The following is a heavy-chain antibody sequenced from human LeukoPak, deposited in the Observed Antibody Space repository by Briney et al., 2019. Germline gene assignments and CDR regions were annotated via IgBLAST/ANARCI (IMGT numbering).Heavy chain of an antibody. CDR2: IYHSGGT. V-gene: IGHV4-4*02. Sequence: SETLSLTCAVSGGSISSSNWWSWVRQPPGKGLEWIGEIYHSGGTNYNPSLKSRVTISVDKSKNQFSLKLSSVTAADTAVYYCASLGRMVRGVMSDYWGQGTLVTVSS. CDR1: GGSISSSNW. J-gene: IGHJ4*02. CDR3: ASLGRMVRGVMSDY. D-gene: IGHD3-10*01.